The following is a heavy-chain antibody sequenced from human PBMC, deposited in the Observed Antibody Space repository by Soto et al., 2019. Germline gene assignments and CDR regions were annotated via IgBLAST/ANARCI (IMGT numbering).Heavy chain of an antibody. CDR1: GGTFSSYA. CDR2: IIPIFGTA. CDR3: ARGSGYCSSTSCYPYYYGMDV. J-gene: IGHJ6*02. Sequence: SVKVSCKASGGTFSSYAISWVRQAPGQGLEWMGGIIPIFGTANYAQKLQGRVTITADESTSTAYMELSSLRSEDTAVYYCARGSGYCSSTSCYPYYYGMDVWGQGTTVTVSS. D-gene: IGHD2-2*01. V-gene: IGHV1-69*13.